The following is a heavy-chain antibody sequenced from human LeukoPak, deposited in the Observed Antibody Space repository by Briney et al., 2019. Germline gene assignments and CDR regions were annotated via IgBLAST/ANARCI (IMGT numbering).Heavy chain of an antibody. D-gene: IGHD3-22*01. CDR1: GGSISSYY. J-gene: IGHJ5*02. V-gene: IGHV4-4*07. CDR3: ARSIYYDSSGYYDWFDP. Sequence: PSETLSLTCTVSGGSISSYYWSWIRQPAGKGLEWIGRIYTSGSTNYNPSLKSRVTMSVDTSKNQFSLKLSSVTAADTAVYYCARSIYYDSSGYYDWFDPWGQGTLVTVSS. CDR2: IYTSGST.